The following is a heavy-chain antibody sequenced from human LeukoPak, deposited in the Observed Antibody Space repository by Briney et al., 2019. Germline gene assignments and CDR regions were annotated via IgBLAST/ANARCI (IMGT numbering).Heavy chain of an antibody. D-gene: IGHD2-15*01. CDR2: IYYSGST. CDR3: ARYCSGGSCENSFDY. V-gene: IGHV4-31*03. J-gene: IGHJ4*02. Sequence: SETLSLTCTVSGGSISSGGYYWSWLRQHPGKGLEWIGYIYYSGSTYYNPSLKSRVTISVDTSKNQFSLKLSSVTAADTAVYYCARYCSGGSCENSFDYWGQGTLVTVSS. CDR1: GGSISSGGYY.